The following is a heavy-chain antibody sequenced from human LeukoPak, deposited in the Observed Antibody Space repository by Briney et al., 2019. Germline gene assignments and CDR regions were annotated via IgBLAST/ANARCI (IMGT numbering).Heavy chain of an antibody. D-gene: IGHD5-12*01. V-gene: IGHV4-59*08. CDR2: IYYSGST. CDR1: SGDSMSNYY. CDR3: ARHYEHFDY. J-gene: IGHJ4*02. Sequence: SVTLSLTCTVSSGDSMSNYYWTWIRQSPGKGLEWIGYIYYSGSTYYNPSLKSRVTISVDTSKNQFSLKLSSVTAADTAVYYCARHYEHFDYWGQGTLVTVSS.